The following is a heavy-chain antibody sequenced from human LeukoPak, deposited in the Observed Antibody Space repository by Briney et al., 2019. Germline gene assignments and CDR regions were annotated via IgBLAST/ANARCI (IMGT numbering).Heavy chain of an antibody. D-gene: IGHD1-26*01. CDR1: GFTFDDYA. V-gene: IGHV3-9*01. J-gene: IGHJ4*02. Sequence: GRSLRLSCAASGFTFDDYAIHWVRQVPGKGLEWVSGISWNSGTIGYEVSVKGRFTISRDNAKNSLYLQMNSLRADDTAVYYCARDLEMGSNGAYWGQGTLVTVSS. CDR2: ISWNSGTI. CDR3: ARDLEMGSNGAY.